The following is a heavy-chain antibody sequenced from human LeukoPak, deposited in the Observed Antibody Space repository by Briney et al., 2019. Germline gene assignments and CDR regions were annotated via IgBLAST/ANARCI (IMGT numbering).Heavy chain of an antibody. Sequence: PSETLSLTCTVSGGSISSSSYYWGWIRQPPGKGLELIGRIYFSGRTYYNPSLKSRVTISGDTSKNPFSLKLSSVTAADTAVYYCARPQYSSSWHRGGGNYYYYMDVWGKGTTVTVSS. CDR3: ARPQYSSSWHRGGGNYYYYMDV. D-gene: IGHD6-13*01. J-gene: IGHJ6*03. CDR2: IYFSGRT. CDR1: GGSISSSSYY. V-gene: IGHV4-39*01.